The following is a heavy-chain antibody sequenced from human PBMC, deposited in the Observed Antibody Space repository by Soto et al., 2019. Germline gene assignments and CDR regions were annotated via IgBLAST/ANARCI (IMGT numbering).Heavy chain of an antibody. V-gene: IGHV3-21*01. CDR3: ARDGLWFGELSHEYFQH. CDR1: GCTFSSYS. Sequence: GGSLRLSCAASGCTFSSYSMNWVRQAPGKGLEWVSSISSSSSYIYYADSVKGRFTISRDNAKNSLYLQMNSLRAEDTAVYYCARDGLWFGELSHEYFQHWGQGTLVTVS. D-gene: IGHD3-10*01. CDR2: ISSSSSYI. J-gene: IGHJ1*01.